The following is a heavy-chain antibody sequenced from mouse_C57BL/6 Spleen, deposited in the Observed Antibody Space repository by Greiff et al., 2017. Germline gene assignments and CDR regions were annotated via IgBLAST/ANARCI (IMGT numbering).Heavy chain of an antibody. Sequence: EVQGVESGGGLVKPGGSLKLSCAASGFTFSSYTMSWVRQTPEKRLEWVATISGGGGNTYYPDSVKGRFTISRDDAKNTLYLQMSSLRSEDTALYYCARPYGYDAWFAYWGQGTLVTVSA. CDR1: GFTFSSYT. J-gene: IGHJ3*01. CDR2: ISGGGGNT. D-gene: IGHD2-2*01. V-gene: IGHV5-9*01. CDR3: ARPYGYDAWFAY.